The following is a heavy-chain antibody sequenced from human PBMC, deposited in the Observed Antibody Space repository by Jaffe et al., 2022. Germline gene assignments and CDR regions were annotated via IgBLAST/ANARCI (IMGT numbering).Heavy chain of an antibody. J-gene: IGHJ4*02. V-gene: IGHV3-9*01. CDR1: GFTFDDYA. D-gene: IGHD2-2*01. CDR3: AKGGVVPAALDY. Sequence: EVQLVESGGGLVQPGRSLRLSCAASGFTFDDYAMHWVRQAPGKGLEWVSGISWNSGSIGYADSVKGRFTISRDNAKNSLYLQMNSLRAEDTALYYCAKGGVVPAALDYWGQGTLVTVSS. CDR2: ISWNSGSI.